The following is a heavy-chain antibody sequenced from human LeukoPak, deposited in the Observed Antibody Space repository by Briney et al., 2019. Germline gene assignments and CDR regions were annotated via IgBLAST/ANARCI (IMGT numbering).Heavy chain of an antibody. CDR3: ARDPYYDSSGYY. D-gene: IGHD3-22*01. Sequence: PGGSLRLSCAASGFTFSSYSMNWVRQAPGKGLEWVSSISSSSSYIYYADSVKGRFTISRDNAKKSLYLQMNTLRAEDTAVYYCARDPYYDSSGYYWGQGTLVTVSS. CDR1: GFTFSSYS. J-gene: IGHJ4*02. CDR2: ISSSSSYI. V-gene: IGHV3-21*01.